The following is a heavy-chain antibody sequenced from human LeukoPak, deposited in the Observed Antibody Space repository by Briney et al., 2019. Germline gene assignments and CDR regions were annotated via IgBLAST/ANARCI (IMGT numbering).Heavy chain of an antibody. Sequence: PSETLSLTCAVYGGSFSGYYWSWIRQPPGKGLEWIGEINHSGSTNYNPSLKSRVTISVDTSKNQFSLKLSSVTAADTAVYYCARGTSRVAHDYWGQGTPVTVSS. D-gene: IGHD2-15*01. V-gene: IGHV4-34*01. CDR3: ARGTSRVAHDY. CDR1: GGSFSGYY. J-gene: IGHJ4*02. CDR2: INHSGST.